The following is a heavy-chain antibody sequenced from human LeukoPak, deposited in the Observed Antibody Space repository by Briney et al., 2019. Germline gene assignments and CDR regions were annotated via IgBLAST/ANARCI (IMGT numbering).Heavy chain of an antibody. CDR1: GFTVSSNY. D-gene: IGHD3-3*01. Sequence: PGGSLRLSCAASGFTVSSNYMSWVRQAPGKGLEWVSYISSSGSTIYYADSVKGRFTISRDNAKNSLYLQMNSLRAEDTAVYYCARVGGVFTIFGGSNWFDPWGQGTLVTVSS. V-gene: IGHV3-11*04. CDR2: ISSSGSTI. CDR3: ARVGGVFTIFGGSNWFDP. J-gene: IGHJ5*02.